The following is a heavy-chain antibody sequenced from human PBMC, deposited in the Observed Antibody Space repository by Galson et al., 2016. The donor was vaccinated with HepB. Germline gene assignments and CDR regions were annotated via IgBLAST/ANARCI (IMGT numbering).Heavy chain of an antibody. D-gene: IGHD1-1*01. CDR3: ARGGTMALPHCDY. CDR2: IYGNGNI. CDR1: GGSITGYY. V-gene: IGHV4-4*07. J-gene: IGHJ4*02. Sequence: SETLSLTCTVSGGSITGYYWSWIRQPAGKRLEWMGRIYGNGNIDHNPSLRSRVTMSLDTSNNQFSLKLHSVTAAGTAVYYCARGGTMALPHCDYWGQGTLVTVAS.